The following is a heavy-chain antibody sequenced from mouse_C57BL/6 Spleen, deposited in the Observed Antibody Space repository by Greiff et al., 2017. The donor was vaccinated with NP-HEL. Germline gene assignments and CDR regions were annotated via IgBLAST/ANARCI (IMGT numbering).Heavy chain of an antibody. V-gene: IGHV8-8*01. Sequence: QVTLKVSGPGILQPSQTLSLTCSFSGFSLSTFGMGVGWIRQPSGKGLEWLAHIWWDDDKYYNPALKSRLTISKDTSKNQVFLTIANVDTADTATYYCARIPHYYGSSYAWFAYWGQGTLVTVSA. CDR3: ARIPHYYGSSYAWFAY. J-gene: IGHJ3*01. CDR2: IWWDDDK. D-gene: IGHD1-1*01. CDR1: GFSLSTFGMG.